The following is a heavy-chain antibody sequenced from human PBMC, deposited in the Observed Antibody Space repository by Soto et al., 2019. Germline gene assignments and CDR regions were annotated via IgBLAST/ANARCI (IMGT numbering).Heavy chain of an antibody. CDR1: GYTFTGYD. CDR2: INPNSGGT. Sequence: ASVKVSCKASGYTFTGYDMHWVRQAPGQGLEWMGWINPNSGGTNYAQKFQGWVTMTRDTSISTAYMELSRLRSDDTAVYYCASHFANGSGSQSQLYGMDVWGQGTTVTVSS. CDR3: ASHFANGSGSQSQLYGMDV. V-gene: IGHV1-2*04. J-gene: IGHJ6*02. D-gene: IGHD3-10*01.